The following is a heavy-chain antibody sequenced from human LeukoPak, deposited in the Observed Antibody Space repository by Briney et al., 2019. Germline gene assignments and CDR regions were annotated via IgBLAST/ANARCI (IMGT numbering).Heavy chain of an antibody. CDR1: GGSISSSSYY. CDR3: ARQACGGDCYPDY. CDR2: IYYTGST. V-gene: IGHV4-39*01. Sequence: PSETLSLTCTVSGGSISSSSYYWGWIRQPPGKGVEWIGSIYYTGSTYYNPSLKSRVTISVDTSKNQFSLKLSSVTAADTAVYYCARQACGGDCYPDYWGQGTLVTVSS. J-gene: IGHJ4*02. D-gene: IGHD2-21*01.